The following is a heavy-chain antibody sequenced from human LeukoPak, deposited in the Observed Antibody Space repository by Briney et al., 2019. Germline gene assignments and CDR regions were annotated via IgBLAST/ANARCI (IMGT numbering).Heavy chain of an antibody. CDR3: TRPYYDFWSGYADSWFDP. D-gene: IGHD3-3*01. CDR2: INPNSGGT. J-gene: IGHJ5*02. Sequence: GASVKVSCKGSGYTFTGYCMHWLRQAPGQGREWMGCINPNSGGTNYAQKFQGRVTMTRDTSISTAYMELSRLRSHDTAVYYCTRPYYDFWSGYADSWFDPWGQGTLVTVSS. V-gene: IGHV1-2*02. CDR1: GYTFTGYC.